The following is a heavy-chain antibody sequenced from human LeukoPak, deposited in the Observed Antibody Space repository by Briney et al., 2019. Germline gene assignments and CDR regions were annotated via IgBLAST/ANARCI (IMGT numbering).Heavy chain of an antibody. D-gene: IGHD3-22*01. CDR3: AKGVTMIVVARAFDY. CDR1: GCTFSSYA. CDR2: ISGSGGST. Sequence: GGSLRLSCAASGCTFSSYAMSWVRQAPGKGLEWVSAISGSGGSTYYADSVKGRFTISRDNSKNTLYLQMNSLRAEDTAVYYCAKGVTMIVVARAFDYWGQGTLVTVSS. V-gene: IGHV3-23*01. J-gene: IGHJ4*02.